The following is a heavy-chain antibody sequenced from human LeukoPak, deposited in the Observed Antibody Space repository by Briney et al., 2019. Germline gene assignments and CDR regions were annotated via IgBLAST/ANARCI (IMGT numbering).Heavy chain of an antibody. D-gene: IGHD3-22*01. Sequence: GASVKVSCKASGGTFSSYAISWVRQAPGQGLEWMGRIIPIPGIANYAQKFQGRVTITADKSTSTAYMELSSLRSEDTAVYYCARATRVVTEAFDIWGQGTMVTVSS. V-gene: IGHV1-69*04. CDR3: ARATRVVTEAFDI. J-gene: IGHJ3*02. CDR1: GGTFSSYA. CDR2: IIPIPGIA.